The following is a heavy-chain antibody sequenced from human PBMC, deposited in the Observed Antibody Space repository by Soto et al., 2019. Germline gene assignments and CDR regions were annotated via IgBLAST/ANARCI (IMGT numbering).Heavy chain of an antibody. CDR1: GFTFSSYS. D-gene: IGHD1-7*01. CDR2: ISSSSSYI. Sequence: PGGSLRLSCAASGFTFSSYSMNWVRQAPGKGLEWVSSISSSSSYIYYADSVKGRFTISRDNAKNSLYLQMNSLRAENTAVYYCARDQLELVLELDYWGQGTLVTVSS. J-gene: IGHJ4*02. CDR3: ARDQLELVLELDY. V-gene: IGHV3-21*01.